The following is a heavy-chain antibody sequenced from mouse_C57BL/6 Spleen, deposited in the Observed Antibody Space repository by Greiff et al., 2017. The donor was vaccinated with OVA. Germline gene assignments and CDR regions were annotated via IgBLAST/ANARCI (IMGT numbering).Heavy chain of an antibody. J-gene: IGHJ2*01. Sequence: QVQLQQSGPELVKPGASVKISCKASGYAFSSSWMNWVKQRPGKGLEWIGRIYPGDGDTNYNGKFKGKATLTADKSSSTAYMQLSSLTSEDSAVYFCARGGYYGSSEYYFDYWGQGTTLTVSS. V-gene: IGHV1-82*01. CDR1: GYAFSSSW. CDR3: ARGGYYGSSEYYFDY. CDR2: IYPGDGDT. D-gene: IGHD1-1*01.